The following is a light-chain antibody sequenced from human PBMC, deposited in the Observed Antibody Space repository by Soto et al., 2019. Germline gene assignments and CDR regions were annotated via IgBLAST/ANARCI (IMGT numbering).Light chain of an antibody. CDR1: QSISSY. Sequence: DIQLPQSPTTLSASVGDRVPITCRASQSISSYLNWYQQKPGKAPKLLIYKASSLESGVPSRFSGSGSGTEFTLTISSLQPDDFATYFCQQYNILWTFGQGTKVDIK. V-gene: IGKV1-5*03. J-gene: IGKJ1*01. CDR3: QQYNILWT. CDR2: KAS.